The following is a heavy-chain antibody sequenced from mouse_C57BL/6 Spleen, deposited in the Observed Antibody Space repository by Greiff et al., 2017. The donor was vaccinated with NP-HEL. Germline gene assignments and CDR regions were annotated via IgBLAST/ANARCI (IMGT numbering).Heavy chain of an antibody. CDR3: ARGGNVYAMDY. CDR2: INPSTGGT. CDR1: GYSFTGYY. V-gene: IGHV1-42*01. Sequence: EVQVVESGPELVKPGASVKISCKASGYSFTGYYMNWVKQSPEKSLEWIGEINPSTGGTTYNQKFKAKATLTVDKSSSTAYMQLKSLTSEDSAVYYCARGGNVYAMDYWGQGTSVTVSS. D-gene: IGHD2-1*01. J-gene: IGHJ4*01.